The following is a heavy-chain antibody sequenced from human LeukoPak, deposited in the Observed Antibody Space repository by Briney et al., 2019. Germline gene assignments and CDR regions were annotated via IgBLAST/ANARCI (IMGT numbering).Heavy chain of an antibody. CDR3: AREVYCSGVSCYPAGLPDY. J-gene: IGHJ4*02. CDR1: GSTFSSYW. CDR2: IKQDGSEK. D-gene: IGHD2-15*01. Sequence: GGSLRLSCAASGSTFSSYWMSWVRQAPGKGLEWVANIKQDGSEKYYVDSVRGRFTISRDNAKNSLYLQMNSLRAEDTAVFYCAREVYCSGVSCYPAGLPDYWGQGTLVTVSS. V-gene: IGHV3-7*01.